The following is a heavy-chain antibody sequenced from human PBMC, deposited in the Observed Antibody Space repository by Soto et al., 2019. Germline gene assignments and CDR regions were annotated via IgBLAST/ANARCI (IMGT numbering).Heavy chain of an antibody. D-gene: IGHD2-8*01. CDR3: ARGLHSESMYFCRAAY. CDR2: IYPGGST. J-gene: IGHJ4*02. Sequence: EEQLVESGGGLVQPGGSLRLSCAASGFTVSRSYVTWFRQAPGKGLEWVSVIYPGGSTYYADSVKGRFMISRDTSSNTLSLQMVNLIAEDTAVYYCARGLHSESMYFCRAAYWGQGIVVAVSS. V-gene: IGHV3-66*01. CDR1: GFTVSRSY.